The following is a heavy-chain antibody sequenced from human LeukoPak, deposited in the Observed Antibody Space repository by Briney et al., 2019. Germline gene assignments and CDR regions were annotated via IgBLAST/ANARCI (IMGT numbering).Heavy chain of an antibody. D-gene: IGHD5-24*01. CDR1: GYSFISYW. CDR2: IYPGGSET. Sequence: GASLKISFKGLGYSFISYWNAWVRQRPGKGLEWMGIIYPGGSETRYDPSFQGQVTISADMSTSTAYLQWSSLRASDTAMYYCARASRDGYNQNFDHWGQGTLVTVSS. CDR3: ARASRDGYNQNFDH. J-gene: IGHJ4*02. V-gene: IGHV5-51*01.